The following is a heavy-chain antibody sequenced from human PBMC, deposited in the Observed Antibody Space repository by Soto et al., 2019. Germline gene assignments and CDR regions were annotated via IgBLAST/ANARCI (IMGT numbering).Heavy chain of an antibody. CDR2: VSNDGRNT. J-gene: IGHJ4*02. CDR3: AKGGRQWLVTSDFNY. V-gene: IGHV3-30*18. CDR1: GFTFSNYA. D-gene: IGHD6-19*01. Sequence: VQLVESGGGVVQPGRSLRLSCAASGFTFSNYAIHWVRQAPGKGLEWGAVVSNDGRNTHYADSVKGRFTTSRDSSKNTVSLEMTSLRAEDTAVYYCAKGGRQWLVTSDFNYWGQGALVTVSS.